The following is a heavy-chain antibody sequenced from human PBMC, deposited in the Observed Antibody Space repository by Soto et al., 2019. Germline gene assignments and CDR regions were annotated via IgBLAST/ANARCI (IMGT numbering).Heavy chain of an antibody. Sequence: GGSLRLSCAASGFTFRSYDMSWVRQAPGKGLEWVSAISGSGDSTYYADSVKGRFTISRDNSKNTLYLQMKSLRAEDTAMYYCAKDYCSATTCWYFDYWGQGALVTVS. CDR1: GFTFRSYD. CDR2: ISGSGDST. CDR3: AKDYCSATTCWYFDY. V-gene: IGHV3-23*01. D-gene: IGHD2-2*01. J-gene: IGHJ4*02.